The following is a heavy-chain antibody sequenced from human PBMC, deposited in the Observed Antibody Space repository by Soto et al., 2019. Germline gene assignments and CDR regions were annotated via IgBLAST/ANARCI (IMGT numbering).Heavy chain of an antibody. J-gene: IGHJ5*02. D-gene: IGHD3-10*01. CDR3: ARVVRGVVNWFEP. CDR1: GDTFTNFG. CDR2: IATYNSNR. V-gene: IGHV1-18*01. Sequence: HLVQSGPEVKKPGASITVSCKTSGDTFTNFGLSWVRQAPGQGLEWMGWIATYNSNRNYAQKFQGRLTLTTDTSTNTAYMELKSVGYEDTAVYYCARVVRGVVNWFEPWGEGDLVTVAS.